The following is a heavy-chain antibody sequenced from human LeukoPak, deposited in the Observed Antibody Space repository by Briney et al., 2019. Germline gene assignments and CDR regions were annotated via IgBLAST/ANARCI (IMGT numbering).Heavy chain of an antibody. D-gene: IGHD3-10*01. CDR2: VREDGAEK. CDR1: GFIFNKYW. V-gene: IGHV3-7*03. Sequence: GGSLRLSCTASGFIFNKYWMSWVRQAPGKGLEWVATVREDGAEKYYVDSVKGRITISRDNAKNSLYLQINSPRAEDTAIYICAKLSDGSGLPYYFDSWGQGTLVTVS. CDR3: AKLSDGSGLPYYFDS. J-gene: IGHJ4*02.